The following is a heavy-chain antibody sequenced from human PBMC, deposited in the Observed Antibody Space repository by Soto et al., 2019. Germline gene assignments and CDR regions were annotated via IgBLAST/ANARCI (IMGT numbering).Heavy chain of an antibody. Sequence: GASVKVSCKASGYTFTTYAIHWVRQAPGQRLEWLGWINAGNGNTKYSQTFQGRVTITRDTSASTAYLELSSLRSEDTAIYYCARDSFSSGWYLGWFDPWGQGTLVTVSS. CDR2: INAGNGNT. V-gene: IGHV1-3*01. CDR3: ARDSFSSGWYLGWFDP. J-gene: IGHJ5*02. CDR1: GYTFTTYA. D-gene: IGHD6-19*01.